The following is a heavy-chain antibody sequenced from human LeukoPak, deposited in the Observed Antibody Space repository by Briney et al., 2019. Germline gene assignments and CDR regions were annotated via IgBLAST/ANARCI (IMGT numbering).Heavy chain of an antibody. CDR3: AKTLFYDRGHETFQH. D-gene: IGHD2/OR15-2a*01. Sequence: SGGSLRLSCAASGFTFRHYWMTWVRQAPGKGLEWVANINQDGSDRSYVDSVKGRFTISRDNATSTLYLQMNSLRAEDTAVYYCAKTLFYDRGHETFQHWGQGTLVTVSS. CDR2: INQDGSDR. CDR1: GFTFRHYW. V-gene: IGHV3-7*05. J-gene: IGHJ1*01.